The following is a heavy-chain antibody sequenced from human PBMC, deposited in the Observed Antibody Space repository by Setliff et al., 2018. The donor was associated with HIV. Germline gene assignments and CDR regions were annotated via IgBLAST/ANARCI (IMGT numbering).Heavy chain of an antibody. CDR1: GDSISGAGFY. J-gene: IGHJ4*02. CDR2: IFYSGDT. D-gene: IGHD3-16*01. Sequence: SETLSLTCTVSGDSISGAGFYWTWIRQHPGKGLEWIGYIFYSGDTSYNPSLKSRVTISVDTSKNQFSLKLSSVTAADTAVYYCARVPLSSPSRPGGYFDYWGQGTLVTVSS. V-gene: IGHV4-31*03. CDR3: ARVPLSSPSRPGGYFDY.